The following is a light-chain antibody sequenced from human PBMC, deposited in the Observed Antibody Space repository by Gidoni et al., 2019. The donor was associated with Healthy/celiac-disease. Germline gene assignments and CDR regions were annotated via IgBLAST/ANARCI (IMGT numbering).Light chain of an antibody. CDR1: KLGDKY. Sequence: SYELTQPPSVSVSPGQTASITCSGDKLGDKYACWYQQKPGQSPVLVIYQDSKRPSGIPERFSGSNSGNTATLTISGTQAMDEADYYCKAWDRSHVVFGGGTKLTVL. V-gene: IGLV3-1*01. CDR3: KAWDRSHVV. CDR2: QDS. J-gene: IGLJ2*01.